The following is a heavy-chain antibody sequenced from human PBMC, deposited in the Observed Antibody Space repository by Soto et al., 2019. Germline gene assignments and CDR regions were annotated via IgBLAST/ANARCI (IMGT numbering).Heavy chain of an antibody. V-gene: IGHV4-31*03. Sequence: SETLSLTCTVSGASINSGGYYWSWIRQLPGKGLEWIGYVYFSGSTYYNPSLESRVTISLDTSQNQFSLKLDSVTAADTAVYYCATGNAWETLLAYWGQGTLVTVSS. CDR3: ATGNAWETLLAY. CDR1: GASINSGGYY. D-gene: IGHD1-26*01. J-gene: IGHJ4*02. CDR2: VYFSGST.